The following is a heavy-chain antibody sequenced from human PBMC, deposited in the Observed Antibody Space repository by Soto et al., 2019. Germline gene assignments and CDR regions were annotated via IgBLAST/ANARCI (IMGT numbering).Heavy chain of an antibody. CDR1: GYTFTSYY. CDR3: ARDQEPSTLYYDYYYMDV. CDR2: INPSGGST. J-gene: IGHJ6*03. Sequence: QVQLVQSGAEVKKPGASVTVSCKASGYTFTSYYIHWVRQAPGQGLEWMGIINPSGGSTSYAQKFQGRVTMTRVTSTSTVYMEVSGLRSEDTAMYYCARDQEPSTLYYDYYYMDVWGKGTTVTVSS. V-gene: IGHV1-46*03.